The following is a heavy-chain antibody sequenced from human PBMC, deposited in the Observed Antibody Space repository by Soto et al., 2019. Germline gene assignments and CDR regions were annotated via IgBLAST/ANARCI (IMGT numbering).Heavy chain of an antibody. CDR3: ARPKDYDDCLDL. CDR1: GYTFTSYC. Sequence: ASVKVSCKASGYTFTSYCISWVRQAPGQRLEWMGWINAGNGNTKYSQKFQGRVTFTRDTSANTAYMELSSLISEDTAVYYCARPKDYDDCLDLWGQGTLVTVSS. CDR2: INAGNGNT. J-gene: IGHJ4*02. V-gene: IGHV1-3*01. D-gene: IGHD3-22*01.